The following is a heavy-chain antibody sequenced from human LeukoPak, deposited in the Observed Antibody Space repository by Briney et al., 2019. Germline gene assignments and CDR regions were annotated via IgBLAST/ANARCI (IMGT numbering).Heavy chain of an antibody. CDR1: GLTFSSYV. Sequence: GGSLRLSCAASGLTFSSYVMSWVRQAPGKGLEWVSGIIGSGVSTYYADSVKGRFTISRDNSKNTLYLQMNSLRAEDTAVYYCAKSAGITMIVRDTFDIWGQGTMVTVSS. J-gene: IGHJ3*02. V-gene: IGHV3-23*01. D-gene: IGHD3-22*01. CDR2: IIGSGVST. CDR3: AKSAGITMIVRDTFDI.